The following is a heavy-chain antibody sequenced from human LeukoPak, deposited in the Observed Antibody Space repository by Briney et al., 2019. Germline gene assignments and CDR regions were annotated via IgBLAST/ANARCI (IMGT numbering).Heavy chain of an antibody. D-gene: IGHD4-23*01. J-gene: IGHJ5*02. CDR2: ISNDGSIK. CDR1: GFSFSSYA. Sequence: PGRSLRLSCAASGFSFSSYAMHWVRRTPGKGLEWVAVISNDGSIKYYADSVKGRFTISRDNSKNTLYLQMNSLRAEDTAVYYCASFGGYNWFDPWGQGTLVTVSS. CDR3: ASFGGYNWFDP. V-gene: IGHV3-30*14.